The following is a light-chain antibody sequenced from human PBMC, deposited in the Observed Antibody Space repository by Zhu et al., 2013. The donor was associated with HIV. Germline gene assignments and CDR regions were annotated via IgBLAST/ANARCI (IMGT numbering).Light chain of an antibody. CDR2: DAS. V-gene: IGKV1-13*02. Sequence: IQMTQSPSSLSASVGARVTISCRASQGISRALAWYQQKSGKPPKLLIYDASSFESGVPSRFSGSGSGTDFTLTISSLQPEDFATYYCQQFNSYPFTFGPGTKVDIK. CDR1: QGISRA. CDR3: QQFNSYPFT. J-gene: IGKJ3*01.